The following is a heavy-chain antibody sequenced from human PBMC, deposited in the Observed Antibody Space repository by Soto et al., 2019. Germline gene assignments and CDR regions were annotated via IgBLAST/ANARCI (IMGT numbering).Heavy chain of an antibody. V-gene: IGHV3-21*01. Sequence: LSLTCAASGFTFSSYSMNWVRQAPGKGLEWVSSISSSSSYIYYADSVKGRFTISRDNAKNSLYLQMNSLRAEDTAVYYCARDSFEYSSSSYAFDIWGQGTMVTVSS. D-gene: IGHD6-6*01. CDR1: GFTFSSYS. J-gene: IGHJ3*02. CDR3: ARDSFEYSSSSYAFDI. CDR2: ISSSSSYI.